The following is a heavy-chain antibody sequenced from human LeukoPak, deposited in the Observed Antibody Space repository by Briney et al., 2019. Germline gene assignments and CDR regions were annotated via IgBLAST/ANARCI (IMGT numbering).Heavy chain of an antibody. CDR2: IYSGGST. Sequence: GGSLRLSCAASGFTVNSNYMSWVRQAPGKGLEWVSVIYSGGSTYYADSVKGRFTISRDNSKNTLYPQMNSLRAEDTAVYYCARGGKWELVDYWGQGTLVTVSS. V-gene: IGHV3-66*01. D-gene: IGHD1-26*01. J-gene: IGHJ4*02. CDR1: GFTVNSNY. CDR3: ARGGKWELVDY.